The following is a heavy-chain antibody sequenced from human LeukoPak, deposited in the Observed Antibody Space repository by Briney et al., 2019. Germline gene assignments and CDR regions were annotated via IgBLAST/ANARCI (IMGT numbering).Heavy chain of an antibody. CDR1: GFTFDDYG. V-gene: IGHV3-20*04. J-gene: IGHJ3*02. CDR3: ARVYRNVVGAVHDAFDI. CDR2: INWNGGST. Sequence: GGSLRLSCASSGFTFDDYGMSWVRQAPGKGLEWVSGINWNGGSTGYADSVKGRFTISRDKAKSSLYLQMNSLRAEDTALYYCARVYRNVVGAVHDAFDIWGQGTMVTVSS. D-gene: IGHD2-15*01.